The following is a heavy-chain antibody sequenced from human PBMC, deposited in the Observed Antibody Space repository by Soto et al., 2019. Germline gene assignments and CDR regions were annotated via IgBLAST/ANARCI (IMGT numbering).Heavy chain of an antibody. V-gene: IGHV1-69*01. CDR2: IIPIFETA. CDR3: AASDSSSWQHDY. Sequence: QVQLVQSGAEMKKPGSSVKVSCQVSGDSFSSYAIRWVRQAPGEGLEWVGGIIPIFETANYAQNFQGRVTITAVESTTTAYLEVTRLRPQDTAVFYCAASDSSSWQHDYWGQGTLITVSS. CDR1: GDSFSSYA. D-gene: IGHD6-13*01. J-gene: IGHJ4*02.